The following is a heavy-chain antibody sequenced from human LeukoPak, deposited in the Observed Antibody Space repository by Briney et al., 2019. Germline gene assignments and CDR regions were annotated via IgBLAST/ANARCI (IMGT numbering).Heavy chain of an antibody. J-gene: IGHJ6*02. CDR3: AKDQRDTDTLRGVIAYYYGMDV. Sequence: GGSLRLSCAASGFPFSSYAMSWVRQAPGKGLEWVSAISGSGGGTYYADSVKGRFTISRDNSKNTLFLQMNSLSAEDTAVYYCAKDQRDTDTLRGVIAYYYGMDVWGQGTTVTVSS. CDR1: GFPFSSYA. CDR2: ISGSGGGT. D-gene: IGHD3-10*01. V-gene: IGHV3-23*01.